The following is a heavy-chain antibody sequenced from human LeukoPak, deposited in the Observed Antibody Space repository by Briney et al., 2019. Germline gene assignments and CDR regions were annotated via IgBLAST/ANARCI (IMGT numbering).Heavy chain of an antibody. J-gene: IGHJ6*04. CDR2: IKQDGNEK. V-gene: IGHV3-7*01. D-gene: IGHD3-10*02. Sequence: GGSLRLSCAASGFTFSNYSMNWVRQAPGKGLEWVANIKQDGNEKYYVDSVKGRFTISRDNAKNSLYLQMNSLRAEDTAVYYCAELGITMIGGVWGKGTTVTISS. CDR3: AELGITMIGGV. CDR1: GFTFSNYS.